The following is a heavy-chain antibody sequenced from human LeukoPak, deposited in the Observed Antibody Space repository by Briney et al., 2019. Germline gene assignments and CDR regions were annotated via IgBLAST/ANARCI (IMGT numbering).Heavy chain of an antibody. J-gene: IGHJ6*02. D-gene: IGHD3-10*01. V-gene: IGHV3-21*01. Sequence: PGGSLRLSCAASGFTFSSYSMNWVRQAPGKGLEWVSSISSSSSYIYYADSVKGRFTISRDNAKNSLYLQMNSLRAEDTAVYYCARDFGSGEELLWFGELLPYYYGMDVWGQGTTVTVSS. CDR1: GFTFSSYS. CDR3: ARDFGSGEELLWFGELLPYYYGMDV. CDR2: ISSSSSYI.